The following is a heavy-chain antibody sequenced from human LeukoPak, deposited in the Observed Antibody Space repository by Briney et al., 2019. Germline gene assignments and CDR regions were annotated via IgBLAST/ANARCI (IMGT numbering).Heavy chain of an antibody. CDR2: IYYSGST. CDR3: ARDYNKAATGAFDI. CDR1: GGSISSGGYY. D-gene: IGHD3-10*01. V-gene: IGHV4-31*03. J-gene: IGHJ3*02. Sequence: PSETLSLTCTVSGGSISSGGYYWSWIRQHPGKGLEWIGYIYYSGSTYYNPSLKSRVTISVDTSKNQFSLKLSSMTAADTAVYYCARDYNKAATGAFDIWGQGTMVTVSS.